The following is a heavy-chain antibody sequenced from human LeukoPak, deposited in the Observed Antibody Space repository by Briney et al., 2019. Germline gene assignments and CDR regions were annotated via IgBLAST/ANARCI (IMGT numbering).Heavy chain of an antibody. V-gene: IGHV4-4*07. Sequence: SETLSLTCTVSGGSISSYYWSWIRQPAGKGLEWIGRIYTSGGTNYNPSLKSRVTMSVDTSKNQFSLKLSSVTAADTAVYYCARYIVVVPAAPLNDAFDIWGQGTMVTVSS. D-gene: IGHD2-2*01. CDR2: IYTSGGT. J-gene: IGHJ3*02. CDR1: GGSISSYY. CDR3: ARYIVVVPAAPLNDAFDI.